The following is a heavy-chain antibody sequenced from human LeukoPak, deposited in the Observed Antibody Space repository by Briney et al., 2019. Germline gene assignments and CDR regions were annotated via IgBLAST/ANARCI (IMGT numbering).Heavy chain of an antibody. Sequence: SGPTLVKPTPTLTLTCTFSGFSLSTSGVGVGWIRQPPGKALEWLVFIYWGDDKRYSPSLKSRLSITKDTSKNQVVLTMTNMDPVDTATYYCVHRVYTAVPGSRGAFDIWGQGTMVTVSS. V-gene: IGHV2-5*02. J-gene: IGHJ3*02. CDR2: IYWGDDK. CDR3: VHRVYTAVPGSRGAFDI. CDR1: GFSLSTSGVG. D-gene: IGHD6-13*01.